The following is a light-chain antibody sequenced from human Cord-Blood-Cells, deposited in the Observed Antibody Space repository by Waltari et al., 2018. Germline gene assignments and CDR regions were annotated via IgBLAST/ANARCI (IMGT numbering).Light chain of an antibody. Sequence: QSALTQPASVSGSPGQSITISCTGTSSDVGGYNYVSWYQQHPGKAPKLMIYEVSKRPSGVSHRFSGSKSGNTASLTISGLQAEDEADYYCSSYTSSRVFGGGTKLTVL. CDR2: EVS. J-gene: IGLJ3*02. V-gene: IGLV2-14*01. CDR3: SSYTSSRV. CDR1: SSDVGGYNY.